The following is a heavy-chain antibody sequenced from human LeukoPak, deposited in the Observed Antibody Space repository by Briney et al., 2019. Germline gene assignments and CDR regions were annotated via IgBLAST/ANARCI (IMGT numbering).Heavy chain of an antibody. CDR3: ARVDRGLLGAFDI. CDR1: GFTFSSYA. D-gene: IGHD2-15*01. Sequence: PGGSLRLSCAASGFTFSSYAMSWVRQAPGKGLEWVSAISGSGGSTYYADSVKGRFTISRDNSKNTLYLQMNTLRAEDTAVYYCARVDRGLLGAFDIWGQGTMVTVSS. CDR2: ISGSGGST. J-gene: IGHJ3*02. V-gene: IGHV3-23*01.